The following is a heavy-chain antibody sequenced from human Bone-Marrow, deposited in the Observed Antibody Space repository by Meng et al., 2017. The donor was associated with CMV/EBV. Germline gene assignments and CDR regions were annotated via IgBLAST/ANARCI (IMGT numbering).Heavy chain of an antibody. D-gene: IGHD6-13*01. Sequence: LSLTCAASGFTFSSYSMNWVRQAPGKGLEWVSSISSSSSYIYYADSVKGRFTISRDNAKNSLYLQMNSLRAEDTAVYYCARGRYSSSWYVSGSYYYYYYGMDVWGQGTTVTVSS. CDR2: ISSSSSYI. V-gene: IGHV3-21*01. CDR3: ARGRYSSSWYVSGSYYYYYYGMDV. CDR1: GFTFSSYS. J-gene: IGHJ6*02.